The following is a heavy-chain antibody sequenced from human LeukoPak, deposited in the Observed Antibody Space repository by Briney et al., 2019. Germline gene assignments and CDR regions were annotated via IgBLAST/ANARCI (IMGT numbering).Heavy chain of an antibody. D-gene: IGHD3-22*01. CDR1: GFTFSSYA. CDR2: VSGSGGST. J-gene: IGHJ4*02. V-gene: IGHV3-23*01. CDR3: AKSSYYDSSGYYREYYFDY. Sequence: PGGSLRLSCAASGFTFSSYAMSWVRQAPGKGLEWVSSVSGSGGSTYYADSVKGRFTISRDNSKSTLFLQMNSLRAEDTAVYYCAKSSYYDSSGYYREYYFDYWGQGTLVPVSS.